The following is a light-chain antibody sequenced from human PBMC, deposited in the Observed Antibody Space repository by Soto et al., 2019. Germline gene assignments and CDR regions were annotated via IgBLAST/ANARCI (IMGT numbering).Light chain of an antibody. V-gene: IGKV3-15*01. CDR1: QSVSSY. CDR3: QQYDDWRT. Sequence: EIVLTQSPATLSLSPGERATLSCRASQSVSSYLAWYQQKPGQAPRLLIYDASNRATGIPARFSGSGSGTEFTLTISSLQSEDFAVYWCQQYDDWRTFGQGTKVDIK. CDR2: DAS. J-gene: IGKJ1*01.